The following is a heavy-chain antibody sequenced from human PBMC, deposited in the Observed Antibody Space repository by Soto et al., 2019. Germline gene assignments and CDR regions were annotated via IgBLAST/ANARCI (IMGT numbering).Heavy chain of an antibody. CDR2: VSNDGSNI. V-gene: IGHV3-30*18. Sequence: QVHLVESGGGVVHPGRSLRLSCAASEFAFSTYGMHWVRQAPGKGLEWVAGVSNDGSNIYYADSVRGRFTISRDNSKNMLYLQMNSLRAEDTAVYYCAKDHVYSGIYDSNFDYWGQGTLVTVSS. D-gene: IGHD1-26*01. J-gene: IGHJ4*02. CDR3: AKDHVYSGIYDSNFDY. CDR1: EFAFSTYG.